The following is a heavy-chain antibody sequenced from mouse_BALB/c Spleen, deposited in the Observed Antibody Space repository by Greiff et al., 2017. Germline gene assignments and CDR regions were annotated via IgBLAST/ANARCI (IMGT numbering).Heavy chain of an antibody. V-gene: IGHV1-9*01. J-gene: IGHJ4*01. CDR1: GYTFSSYW. CDR3: ARRNSYYAMDY. Sequence: VKLMESGAELMRPGASVKISCKATGYTFSSYWIEWVKQRPGHGLEWIGEILPGSGSTNYNEKFKGKATFTADTSSNTAYMQLSSLTSEDSAVYYCARRNSYYAMDYWGQGTSVTVSS. CDR2: ILPGSGST.